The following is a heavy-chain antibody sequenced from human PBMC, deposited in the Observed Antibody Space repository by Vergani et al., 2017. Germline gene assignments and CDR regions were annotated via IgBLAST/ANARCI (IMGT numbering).Heavy chain of an antibody. CDR2: FDPEDGET. CDR1: GYTLTELS. J-gene: IGHJ5*02. CDR3: NHFDWSGGWFDP. D-gene: IGHD3-9*01. Sequence: QVQLVQSGAEVKKPGASVKVSCKVSGYTLTELSMHWVRQAPGKGLGWMGGFDPEDGETIYAQKFQGRVTMTEDTSTDTAYMELSSLRSEDTAVYYCNHFDWSGGWFDPWGQGTLVTVSS. V-gene: IGHV1-24*01.